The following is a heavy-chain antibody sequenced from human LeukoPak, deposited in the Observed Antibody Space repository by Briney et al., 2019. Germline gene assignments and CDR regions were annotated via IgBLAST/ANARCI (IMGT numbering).Heavy chain of an antibody. V-gene: IGHV1-18*01. CDR2: ISDYNANT. CDR1: GYTLTSFV. D-gene: IGHD1-26*01. CDR3: ASDQVVGATTGTLVH. J-gene: IGHJ4*02. Sequence: VGSVKDSCKASGYTLTSFVISWVRQAPCEGREWMGWISDYNANTNYAQKLQGRVTKTTDTSTSTAYMDLRSLRCDDTVVYYCASDQVVGATTGTLVHWGQGTQVTVSS.